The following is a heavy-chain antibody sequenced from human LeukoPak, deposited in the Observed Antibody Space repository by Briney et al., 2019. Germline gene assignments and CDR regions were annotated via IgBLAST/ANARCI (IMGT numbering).Heavy chain of an antibody. J-gene: IGHJ1*01. D-gene: IGHD3-9*01. CDR2: INPNSGGT. V-gene: IGHV1-2*02. CDR3: ARAPVVFRHFQH. Sequence: ASVKVSCKASGYTFTSYAMNWVRQAPGQGLEWMGWINPNSGGTNYAQKFQGRVTMTRDTSISTAYMELSRLRSDDTAVYYCARAPVVFRHFQHWGQGTLVTVSS. CDR1: GYTFTSYA.